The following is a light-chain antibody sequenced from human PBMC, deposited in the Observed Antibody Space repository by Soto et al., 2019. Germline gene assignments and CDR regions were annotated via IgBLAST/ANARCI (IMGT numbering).Light chain of an antibody. CDR2: EVV. Sequence: QSALTQPPSASGSPGQSVTISCTGTKNDIGVYDFVSWYQHHPGKAPRLIIYEVVQRPSGVPDRFSGSKSGNTASLTVSGLQAAYDADYVCKSYSASTIYVFGSGTIVTV. V-gene: IGLV2-8*01. CDR3: KSYSASTIYV. J-gene: IGLJ1*01. CDR1: KNDIGVYDF.